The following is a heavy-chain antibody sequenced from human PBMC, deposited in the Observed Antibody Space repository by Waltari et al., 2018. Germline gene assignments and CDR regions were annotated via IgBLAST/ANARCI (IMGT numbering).Heavy chain of an antibody. D-gene: IGHD2-21*01. Sequence: QVRLRESGPGLVKPSETLSPTCAVSGASVASASPYWGWIRQSPERGLEWIGTRYFTGTTHYNPSLRSRVTISADTSRDQFSLRVNSVTAADTAVYYCAGTDLHTKIAFDSWGQGTQVTVSA. CDR1: GASVASASPY. CDR3: AGTDLHTKIAFDS. V-gene: IGHV4-39*01. CDR2: RYFTGTT. J-gene: IGHJ4*02.